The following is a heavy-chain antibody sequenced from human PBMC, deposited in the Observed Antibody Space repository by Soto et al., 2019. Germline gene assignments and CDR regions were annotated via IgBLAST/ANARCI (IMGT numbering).Heavy chain of an antibody. J-gene: IGHJ4*02. Sequence: QITLKESGPTLVKPTQTLTLTCTFSGFSLSTSGVGVGWIRQPPGKALERLALIYWDDDKRYSPSLKSRLTITKDTSKNQVVLTMTNMDPVDTATYYCAHRRSVTPSMRYFDYWGQGTLVTVSS. D-gene: IGHD2-21*02. V-gene: IGHV2-5*02. CDR2: IYWDDDK. CDR3: AHRRSVTPSMRYFDY. CDR1: GFSLSTSGVG.